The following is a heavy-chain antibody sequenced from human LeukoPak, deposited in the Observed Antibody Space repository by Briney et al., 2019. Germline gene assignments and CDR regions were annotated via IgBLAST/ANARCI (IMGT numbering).Heavy chain of an antibody. D-gene: IGHD5-12*01. CDR2: LHPDGSER. Sequence: PGGSLRLSCVASGFTFTQYWMTWVRQAPGKGLEWVARLHPDGSERNYVGSVEGRFTVFGDNAKSSLFLQMHSLRVEDTAVYYCARGGYSFDYLGQGTLVPSPQ. V-gene: IGHV3-7*01. CDR1: GFTFTQYW. CDR3: ARGGYSFDY. J-gene: IGHJ4*02.